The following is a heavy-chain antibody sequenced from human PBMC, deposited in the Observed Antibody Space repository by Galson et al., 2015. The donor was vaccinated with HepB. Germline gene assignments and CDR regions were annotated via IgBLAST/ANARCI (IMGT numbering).Heavy chain of an antibody. V-gene: IGHV3-30*04. D-gene: IGHD6-19*01. CDR2: ISYDGSNK. CDR3: ARRYLTDSSGWYSTDNWFDP. CDR1: GFTFSSYA. J-gene: IGHJ5*02. Sequence: SLRLSCAASGFTFSSYAMHWVRQAPGKGLEWVAVISYDGSNKYYADSVKGRFTISRDNSKNTLYLQMNSLRAEDTAVYYCARRYLTDSSGWYSTDNWFDPWGQGTLVTVSS.